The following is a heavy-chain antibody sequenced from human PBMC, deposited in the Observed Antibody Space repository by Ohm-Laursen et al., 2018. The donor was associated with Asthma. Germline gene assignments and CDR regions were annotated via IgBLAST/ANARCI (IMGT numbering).Heavy chain of an antibody. V-gene: IGHV3-74*01. CDR3: ARGNVEGLL. J-gene: IGHJ4*02. CDR1: GFIFSDYF. CDR2: LFPDGRRT. Sequence: SLRLSCAASGFIFSDYFMHWIRKRQGAGLVWISHLFPDGRRTNYADSVRGRFTISRDDAQNTVYLQMHSRRVDDTAVYFCARGNVEGLLWGQGTLVTVSS.